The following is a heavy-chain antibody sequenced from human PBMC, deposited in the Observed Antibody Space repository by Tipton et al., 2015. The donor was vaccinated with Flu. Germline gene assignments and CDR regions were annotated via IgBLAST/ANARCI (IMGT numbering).Heavy chain of an antibody. CDR3: VMAPHWGRFDT. CDR2: IIPIFGSA. J-gene: IGHJ5*02. D-gene: IGHD7-27*01. V-gene: IGHV1-69*01. Sequence: QVQLVQSGAEVKKPGSSVKVSCKASGDSFSSYAVSRGSCAISWVRQAPGQGLDWMGGIIPIFGSANYAPRFKDRVTITADESSSTSFMEVSSLKSEDTAVYYCVMAPHWGRFDTWGQGTVVTVSS. CDR1: GDSFSSYA.